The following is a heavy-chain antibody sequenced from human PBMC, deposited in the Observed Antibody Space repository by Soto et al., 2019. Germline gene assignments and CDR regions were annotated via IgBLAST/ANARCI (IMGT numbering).Heavy chain of an antibody. Sequence: GSLRLSCTGSGFNFGNYGVSWFRQAPGKGLEWIGFIRSKAYSRTTEYAASVRGRFTISRDDSERIAYLQMNSLETDDTAVFHCSTNGVGWELHPPYPLFLSPQPPW. D-gene: IGHD1-26*01. J-gene: IGHJ5*02. CDR2: IRSKAYSRTT. CDR3: STNGVGWELHPPYPLFLSPQPP. V-gene: IGHV3-49*03. CDR1: GFNFGNYG.